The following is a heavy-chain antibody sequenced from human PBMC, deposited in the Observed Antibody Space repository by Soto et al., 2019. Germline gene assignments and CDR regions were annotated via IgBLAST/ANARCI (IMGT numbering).Heavy chain of an antibody. CDR3: ASRGGQMDYYGSGSDDKEYYYYYYGMDV. Sequence: ASVKVSCKASGYTFTSYYMHWVRQAPGQGLEWMRIINPSGGSTSYAQKFQGRVTMTRNTSTSTVYTELSSLIVEDTAVYYCASRGGQMDYYGSGSDDKEYYYYYYGMDVWGQGTTVTVSS. CDR2: INPSGGST. D-gene: IGHD3-10*01. CDR1: GYTFTSYY. V-gene: IGHV1-46*01. J-gene: IGHJ6*02.